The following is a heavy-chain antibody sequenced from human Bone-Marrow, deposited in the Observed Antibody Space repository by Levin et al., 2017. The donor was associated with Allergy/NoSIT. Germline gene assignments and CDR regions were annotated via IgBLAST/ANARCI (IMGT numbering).Heavy chain of an antibody. CDR3: AKGTVRIGIVVEPAEIGH. CDR2: ISYDGSNK. J-gene: IGHJ5*02. D-gene: IGHD2-2*01. CDR1: GFTFSSYG. V-gene: IGHV3-30*18. Sequence: PGGSLRLSCAASGFTFSSYGMHWVRQAPGKGLEWVAVISYDGSNKYYADSVKGRFTISRDNSKNTLYLQMNSLRAEDTAVYYCAKGTVRIGIVVEPAEIGHWGQGTMVTVSS.